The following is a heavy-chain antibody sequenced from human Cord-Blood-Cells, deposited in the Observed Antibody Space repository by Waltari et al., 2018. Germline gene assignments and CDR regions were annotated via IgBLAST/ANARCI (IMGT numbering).Heavy chain of an antibody. CDR3: AKDLAQGLIYYYYMDV. Sequence: GGGLVQPGGSLRLSCAASGFTFSSYAMSWVRQAPGKGLEWVSAISGSGGSTYYADSVKGRFTISRDNSKNTLYLQMNSLRAEDTAVYYCAKDLAQGLIYYYYMDVWGKGTTVTVSS. V-gene: IGHV3-23*01. J-gene: IGHJ6*03. CDR2: ISGSGGST. CDR1: GFTFSSYA.